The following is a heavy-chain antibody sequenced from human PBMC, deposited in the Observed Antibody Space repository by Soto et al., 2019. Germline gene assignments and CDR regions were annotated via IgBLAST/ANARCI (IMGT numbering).Heavy chain of an antibody. D-gene: IGHD6-19*01. Sequence: EVQLVESGGGLVQPGGSLRLSCAASGFTFNNYNMNWVRQAPGKGLEWVSYISSSTIYYADSVKGRFTISRDNAKNSLYLQMNSLRAEDTAVYYCARDGSDWYNWFDPWGQGTLVTVSS. J-gene: IGHJ5*02. CDR3: ARDGSDWYNWFDP. CDR1: GFTFNNYN. CDR2: ISSSTI. V-gene: IGHV3-48*01.